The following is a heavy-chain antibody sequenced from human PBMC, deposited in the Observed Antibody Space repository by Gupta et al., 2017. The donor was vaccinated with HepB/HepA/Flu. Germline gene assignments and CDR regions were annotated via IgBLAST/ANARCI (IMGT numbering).Heavy chain of an antibody. Sequence: QVQLQQWGAGLLKPSETLSLTCAVYGGSFIGYYWSWIRQPPGKGLEWIGEINHSGSTNYNPYLKSRVTISVETSKNQFSLKLSSVTAAETAVYYCARGVEVEGRGYYYYMDVGGKGTTVTVSS. V-gene: IGHV4-34*01. J-gene: IGHJ6*03. D-gene: IGHD5-24*01. CDR1: GGSFIGYY. CDR3: ARGVEVEGRGYYYYMDV. CDR2: INHSGST.